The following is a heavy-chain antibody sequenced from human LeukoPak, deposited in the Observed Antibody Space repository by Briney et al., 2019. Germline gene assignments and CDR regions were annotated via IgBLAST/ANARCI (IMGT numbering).Heavy chain of an antibody. J-gene: IGHJ6*04. CDR3: AELGITMIGGV. CDR1: GFIFNNYW. Sequence: GGSLRLSCVASGFIFNNYWMSWVRQVPGKGLEWVANMKQDVREKYLVDSVKGRFTISRDNAKNSLYLQMNSLRAEDTAVYYCAELGITMIGGVWGKGTTVTISS. CDR2: MKQDVREK. D-gene: IGHD3-10*02. V-gene: IGHV3-7*01.